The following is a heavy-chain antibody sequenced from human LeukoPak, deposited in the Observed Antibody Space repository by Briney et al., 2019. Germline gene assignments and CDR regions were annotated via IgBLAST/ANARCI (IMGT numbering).Heavy chain of an antibody. D-gene: IGHD6-13*01. V-gene: IGHV1-46*01. J-gene: IGHJ4*02. CDR3: ASGAEAGSG. CDR1: RDTFTSYY. CDR2: INPSGGTT. Sequence: GASVKVSCKASRDTFTSYYMHWVRQAPGQVLEWMGIINPSGGTTRYAQKFQGRVTMTRDTSTSTVYMELTSLRSEDTAVYYCASGAEAGSGWGQGTLVTVSS.